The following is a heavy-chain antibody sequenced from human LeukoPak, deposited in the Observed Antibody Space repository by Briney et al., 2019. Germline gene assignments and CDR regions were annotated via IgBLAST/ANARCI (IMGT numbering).Heavy chain of an antibody. CDR3: ARDFSSVAGPRGYFDY. J-gene: IGHJ4*02. V-gene: IGHV1-69*04. CDR2: IIPILGIA. Sequence: SVKVSCKASGGTFSSYAIIWVRQAPGQGLEWMGRIIPILGIANYAQKFQGRVTITADKSTSTAYMELSSLRSEDTAVYYCARDFSSVAGPRGYFDYWGQGTLVTVSS. D-gene: IGHD6-19*01. CDR1: GGTFSSYA.